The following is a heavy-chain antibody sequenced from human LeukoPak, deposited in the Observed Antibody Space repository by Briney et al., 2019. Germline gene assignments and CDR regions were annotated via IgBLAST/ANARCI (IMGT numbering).Heavy chain of an antibody. CDR1: GFSFSNTW. Sequence: TGGSLRLSCAASGFSFSNTWMNWVHLAPGKGLEWVGRVKSKSDGGTAEYAAPVKGRFTISRDDSKNTLYVQMSSLKIEDTALYYCTPGGKDYVHWGQGTLVTVSS. CDR2: VKSKSDGGTA. J-gene: IGHJ4*02. CDR3: TPGGKDYVH. D-gene: IGHD4-17*01. V-gene: IGHV3-15*07.